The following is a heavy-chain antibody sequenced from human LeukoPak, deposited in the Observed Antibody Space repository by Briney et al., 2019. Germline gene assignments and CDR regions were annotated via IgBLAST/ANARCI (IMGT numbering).Heavy chain of an antibody. CDR3: ARDGNYDSSGSADY. V-gene: IGHV1-18*01. D-gene: IGHD3-22*01. J-gene: IGHJ4*02. CDR2: ISAYNGNT. Sequence: ASVKVSCKASGYTFTSYGIRWVRQAPGQGLEWMGWISAYNGNTNYAQKLQGRVTMTTDTSTSTAYMELRSLRSDDTAVYYCARDGNYDSSGSADYWGQGTLVTVSS. CDR1: GYTFTSYG.